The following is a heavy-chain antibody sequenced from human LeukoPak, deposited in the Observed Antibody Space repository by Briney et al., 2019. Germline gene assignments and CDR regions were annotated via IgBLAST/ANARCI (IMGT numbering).Heavy chain of an antibody. CDR3: ARASISLVVPAAKNWFDP. Sequence: GASVKVSCKASGYTFTSYGISWVRQAPGQGLGWMGWISAYNGNTNYAQKLQGRVTMTTDTSTSTAYMELRSLRSDDTAVYYCARASISLVVPAAKNWFDPWGQGTLVTVSS. CDR1: GYTFTSYG. J-gene: IGHJ5*02. V-gene: IGHV1-18*04. CDR2: ISAYNGNT. D-gene: IGHD2-2*01.